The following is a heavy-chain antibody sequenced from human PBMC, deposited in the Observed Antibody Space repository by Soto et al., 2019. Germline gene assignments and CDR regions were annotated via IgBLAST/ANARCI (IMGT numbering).Heavy chain of an antibody. CDR2: ISGSGGST. J-gene: IGHJ3*02. V-gene: IGHV3-23*01. Sequence: GVSLSLSCAASGFAFSSYAMGWVRQAPGKGLEWVSAISGSGGSTYYADSVKGRFTISRDNSKNTLYLQMNSLRAEDTAVYYCAMLGYSDLWRPIFDTWGQETIFTV. D-gene: IGHD3-3*01. CDR3: AMLGYSDLWRPIFDT. CDR1: GFAFSSYA.